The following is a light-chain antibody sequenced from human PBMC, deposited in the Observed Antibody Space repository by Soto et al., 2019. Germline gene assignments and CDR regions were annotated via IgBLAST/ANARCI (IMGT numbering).Light chain of an antibody. CDR3: QQYNNWPPYT. J-gene: IGKJ2*01. V-gene: IGKV3-15*01. CDR1: QSVGSS. Sequence: EIVMTQSPATLSVSPGERATLSCRASQSVGSSLAWYQQKPGQAPRLLIYGISTRATGLPGRFSGSGFGTEFTLTISSLQSEDFAVYYCQQYNNWPPYTFGQGTKVDIK. CDR2: GIS.